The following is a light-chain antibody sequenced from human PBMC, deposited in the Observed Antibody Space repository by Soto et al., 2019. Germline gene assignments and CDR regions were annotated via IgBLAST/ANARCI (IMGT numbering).Light chain of an antibody. CDR3: QQSYSTPLT. CDR2: AAS. J-gene: IGKJ3*01. CDR1: QSISSY. V-gene: IGKV1-39*01. Sequence: DIQMTQSPSSLSASVGGRVTITCRASQSISSYLNWYQQKPGKAPKLLIYAASSLQSGVPSRFSGSGSETDFTLTISSLQPEDFATYYCQQSYSTPLTFGPGTKVDI.